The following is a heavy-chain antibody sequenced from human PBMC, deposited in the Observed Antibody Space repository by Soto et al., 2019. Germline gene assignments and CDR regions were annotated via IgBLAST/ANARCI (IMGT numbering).Heavy chain of an antibody. D-gene: IGHD1-26*01. CDR2: ISDSGGTS. V-gene: IGHV3-23*04. J-gene: IGHJ4*02. CDR1: GFIFSNYV. CDR3: AKRPRALLTFDY. Sequence: EVQLVDSGGGLVQPGGSLRLSCAASGFIFSNYVMSWVRQAPGKGLVWVSSISDSGGTSYYADSVKGRFTISRDNSKNTLYLQMNSLRAEDTAIYYCAKRPRALLTFDYWGQGTLVTVSS.